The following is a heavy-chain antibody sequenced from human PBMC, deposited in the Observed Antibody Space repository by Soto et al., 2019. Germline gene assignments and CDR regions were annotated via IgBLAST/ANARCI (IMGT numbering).Heavy chain of an antibody. J-gene: IGHJ4*02. V-gene: IGHV4-59*08. CDR1: GGSISSYY. CDR3: ARQNYDYVWGSYRYTVPRPFDY. CDR2: IYYSGST. D-gene: IGHD3-16*02. Sequence: SETLSLTCTVAGGSISSYYWRWIRQPPGKGLEWIGYIYYSGSTNYNPSLKSRVTISVDTSKNQFSLKLSSVTAADTAVYYCARQNYDYVWGSYRYTVPRPFDYWGQGTLVTVSS.